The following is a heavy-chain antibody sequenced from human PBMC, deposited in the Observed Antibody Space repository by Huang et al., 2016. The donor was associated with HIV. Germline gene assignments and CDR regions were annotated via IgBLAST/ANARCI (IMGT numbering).Heavy chain of an antibody. CDR3: ATVYRRFRNHDSGDYYFDY. D-gene: IGHD3-22*01. Sequence: QVQLVQSGAEVKKPGASVKDSCKVSGYTLTELSMHWGRQAPGKGLEGMGGVVPEDGETIYAQKFQGIVTMTEDTSTDTAYLELSSLRSEDTAVYYCATVYRRFRNHDSGDYYFDYWDQGTLVTVSS. CDR2: VVPEDGET. J-gene: IGHJ4*02. CDR1: GYTLTELS. V-gene: IGHV1-24*01.